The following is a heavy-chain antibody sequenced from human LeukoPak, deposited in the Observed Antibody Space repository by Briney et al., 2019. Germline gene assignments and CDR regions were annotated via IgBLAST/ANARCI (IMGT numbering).Heavy chain of an antibody. V-gene: IGHV4-59*01. CDR2: IYYSGST. CDR3: ARDEYCSSSSCPDY. CDR1: GGSISSYY. D-gene: IGHD2-15*01. Sequence: SETLSLTCTVSGGSISSYYWSWIRQPPGKGLEWIGYIYYSGSTNYNPSLKSRVTISVDTSKNQFSLKLSSVTAADTAVYYCARDEYCSSSSCPDYWGRGTLVTVSS. J-gene: IGHJ4*02.